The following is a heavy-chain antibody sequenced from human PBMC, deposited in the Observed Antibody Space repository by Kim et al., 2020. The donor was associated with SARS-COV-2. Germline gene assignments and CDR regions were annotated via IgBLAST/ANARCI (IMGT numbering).Heavy chain of an antibody. V-gene: IGHV1-46*01. CDR1: GYTFTSYY. CDR3: ARGSRYDTTGYSYGYYFDY. D-gene: IGHD5-18*01. J-gene: IGHJ4*02. Sequence: ASVKVSCKASGYTFTSYYMHWVRQAPGQGLEWMGIINPSGGSTSYAQKFQGRVTMTRDTSTSTVYMELSSLRSEDTAVYYCARGSRYDTTGYSYGYYFDYWGQGTLVTVSS. CDR2: INPSGGST.